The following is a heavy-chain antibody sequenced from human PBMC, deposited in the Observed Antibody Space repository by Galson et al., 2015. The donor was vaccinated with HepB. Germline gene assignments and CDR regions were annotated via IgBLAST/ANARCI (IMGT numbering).Heavy chain of an antibody. CDR2: ISQDGSET. Sequence: SLRLSCAASGFSFRTYWMSWVRQAPGKGLELVAIISQDGSETYHMDSIKGRFTISRDNAKNSLFLQMNSLRAEDTATYYCARDGHGDYRVEFDIWGQGRMVTVSS. J-gene: IGHJ3*02. V-gene: IGHV3-7*01. D-gene: IGHD4-17*01. CDR3: ARDGHGDYRVEFDI. CDR1: GFSFRTYW.